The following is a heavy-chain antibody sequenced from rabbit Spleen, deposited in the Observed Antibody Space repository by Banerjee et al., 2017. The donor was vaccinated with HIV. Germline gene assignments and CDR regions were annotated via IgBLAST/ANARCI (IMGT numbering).Heavy chain of an antibody. CDR2: IDAGSSAFT. Sequence: QEQLEESGGGLVKPGASLTLTCTASGVSFSSNHYMCWVRQAPGKGLEWIACIDAGSSAFTYFASWAKGRFTCSKTSSTTVTLQMTSLTAADTATYFCARFYAGYGDFGYAAMWGPGTLVTVS. CDR3: ARFYAGYGDFGYAAM. J-gene: IGHJ6*01. V-gene: IGHV1S45*01. CDR1: GVSFSSNHY. D-gene: IGHD7-1*01.